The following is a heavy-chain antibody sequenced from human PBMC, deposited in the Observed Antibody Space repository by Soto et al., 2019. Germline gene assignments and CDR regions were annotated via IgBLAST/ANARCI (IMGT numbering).Heavy chain of an antibody. D-gene: IGHD3-10*01. V-gene: IGHV3-53*01. CDR2: IYNDGTT. Sequence: SSYMAWVRQAPGKGLEWASVIYNDGTTYYSQSVEGRFTISRDTSKNTLYLQMDRLRDEDTAVYYCVRPLPSGQTQARDVWGQGTTVTV. J-gene: IGHJ6*01. CDR1: SSY. CDR3: VRPLPSGQTQARDV.